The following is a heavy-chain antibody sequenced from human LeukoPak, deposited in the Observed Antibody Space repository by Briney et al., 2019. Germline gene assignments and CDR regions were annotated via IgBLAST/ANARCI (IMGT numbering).Heavy chain of an antibody. CDR2: ISGSGGST. CDR1: GFMFSNYA. CDR3: AKDSPVGDTTFVAFDI. Sequence: GRSLRLSCVASGFMFSNYALHWVRQAPGKGLEWVSAISGSGGSTYYADSVKGRFTISRDNSKNTLYLQMNSLRAEDTAVYYCAKDSPVGDTTFVAFDIWGRGTMVTVSS. D-gene: IGHD1-26*01. J-gene: IGHJ3*02. V-gene: IGHV3-23*01.